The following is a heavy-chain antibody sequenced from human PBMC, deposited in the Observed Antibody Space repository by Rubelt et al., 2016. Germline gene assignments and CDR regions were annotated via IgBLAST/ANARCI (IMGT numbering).Heavy chain of an antibody. D-gene: IGHD1-1*01. CDR2: IYWDAAK. J-gene: IGHJ4*02. V-gene: IGHV2-5*02. Sequence: QITLKESGPTLVKPTQTLTLTCTFSGFSLSTSGVGVGWIRQPPGKALEWFALIYWDAAKRYSPSLTSRLTITKDTAKNQEVLTMTTMDRVVRVTDYSAHRSPDDIVYSGQGTRVTVSS. CDR3: AHRSPDDIVY. CDR1: GFSLSTSGVG.